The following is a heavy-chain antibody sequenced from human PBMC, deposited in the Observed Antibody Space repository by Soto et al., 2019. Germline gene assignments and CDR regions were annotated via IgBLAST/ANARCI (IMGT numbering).Heavy chain of an antibody. V-gene: IGHV3-30*18. D-gene: IGHD6-6*01. CDR3: AKAPADGGRPTSPNFDY. CDR1: GFTFSSYG. CDR2: ISYDGSNK. Sequence: GESLKISCAASGFTFSSYGMHWVRQAPGKGLEWVAVISYDGSNKYYADSVKGRFTISRDNSKNTLYLQMNSLRAEDTAVYYCAKAPADGGRPTSPNFDYWGQGTLVTVSS. J-gene: IGHJ4*02.